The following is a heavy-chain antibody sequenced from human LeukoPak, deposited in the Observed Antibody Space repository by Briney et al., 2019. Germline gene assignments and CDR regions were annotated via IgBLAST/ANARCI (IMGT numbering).Heavy chain of an antibody. CDR1: GASVTSGGFY. CDR2: VYYTGST. CDR3: ARHSGSGSLSRPFDP. Sequence: SETLSLTCSVSGASVTSGGFYWGWLRQPPGKGPEWIATVYYTGSTYYNPSLKSRVTISIDTSKNQFALRLTSVTATDTAIYHCARHSGSGSLSRPFDPWGQGTLVTVSS. J-gene: IGHJ5*02. D-gene: IGHD3-10*01. V-gene: IGHV4-39*01.